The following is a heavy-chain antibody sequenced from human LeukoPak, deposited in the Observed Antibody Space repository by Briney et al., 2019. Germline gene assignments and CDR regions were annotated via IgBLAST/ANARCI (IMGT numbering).Heavy chain of an antibody. CDR2: ISAYNGNT. J-gene: IGHJ4*02. CDR1: GYTFTSYG. Sequence: ASVKVSCKASGYTFTSYGISWVRQAPGQGLEWMGWISAYNGNTNYAQKLQGRVTMTTDTSTSTAYMELRSLRSDDTAVYYCARVPSSGWYAIPPQYYFDYWGQGTLVTVSS. D-gene: IGHD6-19*01. CDR3: ARVPSSGWYAIPPQYYFDY. V-gene: IGHV1-18*01.